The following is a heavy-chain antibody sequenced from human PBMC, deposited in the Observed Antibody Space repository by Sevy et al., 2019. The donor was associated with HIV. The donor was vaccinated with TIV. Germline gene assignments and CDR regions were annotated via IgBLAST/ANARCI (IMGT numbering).Heavy chain of an antibody. CDR2: IYYSGST. CDR3: ARQVGDIVVAYFDY. V-gene: IGHV4-59*08. D-gene: IGHD2-15*01. J-gene: IGHJ4*02. CDR1: GGSISSYY. Sequence: SETLSLTCTVSGGSISSYYWSWIRQPPGKGLEWIGYIYYSGSTNYNPSLKSRVTISVDTYKNQFSLKLSTVTAAETAVYYCARQVGDIVVAYFDYWGQGTLVTVSS.